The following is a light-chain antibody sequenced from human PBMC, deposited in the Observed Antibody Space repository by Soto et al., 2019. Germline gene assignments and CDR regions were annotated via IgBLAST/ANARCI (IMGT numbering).Light chain of an antibody. CDR2: EVS. V-gene: IGLV2-14*01. J-gene: IGLJ3*02. CDR3: TSYTRRNTLL. CDR1: SSDVGGYYY. Sequence: QSALTQPASVSGSPGQSITISCSGTSSDVGGYYYVSWYQHPPGKAPKLIIYEVSNRPSWVSNRFSGSKSGNTASLTISGPQPEDEADYYCTSYTRRNTLLFGGGTKVTVL.